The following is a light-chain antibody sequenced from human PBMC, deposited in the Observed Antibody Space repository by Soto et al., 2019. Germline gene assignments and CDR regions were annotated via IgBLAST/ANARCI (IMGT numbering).Light chain of an antibody. CDR1: QGISHY. V-gene: IGKV1-27*01. CDR3: QKYNSVPWT. J-gene: IGKJ1*01. CDR2: AAS. Sequence: DIQMTQSPSSLSASVGDRVTITCRASQGISHYVAWYQQKPGKVPKLVIYAASTLQPGVPPRFSGSGSGTDFTLTITSLQPEDVAAYYCQKYNSVPWTFGQGTKVEIK.